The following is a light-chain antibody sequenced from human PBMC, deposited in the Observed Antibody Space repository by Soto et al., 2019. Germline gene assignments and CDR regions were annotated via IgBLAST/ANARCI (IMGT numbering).Light chain of an antibody. J-gene: IGKJ1*01. V-gene: IGKV3-15*01. CDR3: QQYHYWPPRA. CDR2: RAV. Sequence: EVVVTQSPDTLSVSPGESATLFCRTSQSVSTNLAWYHQGPGQAPRLLISRAVTSATGVSARFTGRGFGTEFTLTISNLQSEDLEVYYCQQYHYWPPRAFGQGTRVDI. CDR1: QSVSTN.